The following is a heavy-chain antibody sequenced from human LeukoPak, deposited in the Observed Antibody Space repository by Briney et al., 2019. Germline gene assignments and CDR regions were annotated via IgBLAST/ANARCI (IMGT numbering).Heavy chain of an antibody. D-gene: IGHD3-22*01. Sequence: PSETLSLTCTISGYSISSGYYWGWVRQPPGKGLDWIGEINHSGSTNYNPSLKSRVTISADTSKNQFSLKLNSVTAADTAVYYCARRAMSSGYDGWYFDLWGRGTLVTVSS. J-gene: IGHJ2*01. CDR1: GYSISSGYY. CDR3: ARRAMSSGYDGWYFDL. V-gene: IGHV4-38-2*02. CDR2: INHSGST.